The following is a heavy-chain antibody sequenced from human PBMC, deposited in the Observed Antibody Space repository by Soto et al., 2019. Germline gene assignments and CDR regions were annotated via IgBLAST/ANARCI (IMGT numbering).Heavy chain of an antibody. V-gene: IGHV1-46*01. Sequence: GASVKVSCKASGYTFTSYYMHWVRQAPGQGLEWMGIINPSGGSTSYAQKFQGRVTMTRDTSTSTVYMELSSLRSEDTAVYYCARYQIYYFDRSGYYPPQLDYWGQGTLVTVSS. CDR2: INPSGGST. CDR3: ARYQIYYFDRSGYYPPQLDY. D-gene: IGHD3-22*01. J-gene: IGHJ4*02. CDR1: GYTFTSYY.